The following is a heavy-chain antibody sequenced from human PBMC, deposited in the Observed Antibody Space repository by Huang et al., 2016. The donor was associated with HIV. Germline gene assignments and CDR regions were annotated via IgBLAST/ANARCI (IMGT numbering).Heavy chain of an antibody. CDR3: ATGLGSFDY. CDR1: GFTFSAYW. CDR2: IRKDESEK. Sequence: EVQLVESGGGLVQPGGSLRLSCAASGFTFSAYWMSWVRKAPGKGLEWVANIRKDESEKYYVDSVKGRFTISRDNAKNSLYLQMNSLRAEDTAVYYCATGLGSFDYWGQGSLVTVSS. V-gene: IGHV3-7*01. J-gene: IGHJ4*02. D-gene: IGHD7-27*01.